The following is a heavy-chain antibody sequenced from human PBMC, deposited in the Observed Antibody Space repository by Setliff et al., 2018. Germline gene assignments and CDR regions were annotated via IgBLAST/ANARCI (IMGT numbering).Heavy chain of an antibody. D-gene: IGHD6-6*01. V-gene: IGHV1-18*01. CDR3: ARGSSSGYYFDY. J-gene: IGHJ4*02. Sequence: ASVKVSCKASDYTFTSYGISWVRQAPGQGLEWMGWISAYNGNTNYAQKLQGRVTMTTDASTSTAYMELRSLRSDDTAVYYCARGSSSGYYFDYWGQGTLVTVSS. CDR2: ISAYNGNT. CDR1: DYTFTSYG.